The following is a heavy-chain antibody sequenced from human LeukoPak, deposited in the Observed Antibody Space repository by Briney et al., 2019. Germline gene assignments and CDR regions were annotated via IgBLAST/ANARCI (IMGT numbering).Heavy chain of an antibody. CDR3: ARHGTAAGPFQP. J-gene: IGHJ1*01. CDR1: GGAIDNYY. Sequence: ASETLSLTCTVSGGAIDNYYWSWIRQPPGKGLEWIAYVYYSGTINYNPSLESRVTISVDTSKNQFSLRLTSVAAADTAVYYCARHGTAAGPFQPWGQGTLVTVSS. CDR2: VYYSGTI. V-gene: IGHV4-59*08. D-gene: IGHD2-21*02.